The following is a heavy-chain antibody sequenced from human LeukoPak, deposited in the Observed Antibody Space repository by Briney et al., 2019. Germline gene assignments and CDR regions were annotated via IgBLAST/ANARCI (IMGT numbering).Heavy chain of an antibody. CDR1: VYTLTELS. CDR3: ATVEAAAGNFDY. J-gene: IGHJ4*02. CDR2: FDPEDGET. D-gene: IGHD6-13*01. Sequence: ASVKVSCKVSVYTLTELSMHWVRQAPGKGLERMGGFDPEDGETIYAQKFQGRVTMTEDTSTDTAYMALSSLRSEDTAVYYCATVEAAAGNFDYWGQGTLVTVSS. V-gene: IGHV1-24*01.